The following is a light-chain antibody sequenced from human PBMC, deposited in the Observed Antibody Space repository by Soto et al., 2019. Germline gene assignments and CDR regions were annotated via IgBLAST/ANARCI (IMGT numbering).Light chain of an antibody. CDR1: LSLVYSDGNTY. CDR3: MQGTHGPYT. V-gene: IGKV2-30*01. Sequence: DVVMTQSPLSLPVTLGQPASISCRSSLSLVYSDGNTYLSWFQQGPGQSPRRLIYKVSNRDSGVPDRFRGSGSGPDFTLKISRVEADDVGVYYRMQGTHGPYTFGQGTKREIK. CDR2: KVS. J-gene: IGKJ2*01.